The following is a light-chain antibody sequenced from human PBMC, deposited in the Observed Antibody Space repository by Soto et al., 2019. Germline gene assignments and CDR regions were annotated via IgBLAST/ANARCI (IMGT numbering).Light chain of an antibody. CDR3: HRIR. CDR1: RTVTSSY. CDR2: GAS. Sequence: VVLTQSPASLSLSPGETANVSCRASRTVTSSYFAWYQQKPGQAPRLLIYGASNRAPGIPDRFSGSGSGTDFTLTISRLEPEDSTRAYGHRIRFAHGTRLEIK. J-gene: IGKJ5*01. V-gene: IGKV3-20*01.